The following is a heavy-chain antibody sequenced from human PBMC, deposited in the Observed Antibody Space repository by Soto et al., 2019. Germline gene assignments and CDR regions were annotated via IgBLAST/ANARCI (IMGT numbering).Heavy chain of an antibody. V-gene: IGHV1-46*01. Sequence: ASVKVSCKASGYTSTSYYMHWVRQAPGQGLEWMGIINPSGGSTSYAQKFQGRVTMTRDTSTSTAYMKLSSLRSEDTAVDYCARAGYGGSPEFQHWGQGTLVTVSS. CDR1: GYTSTSYY. CDR2: INPSGGST. CDR3: ARAGYGGSPEFQH. D-gene: IGHD2-15*01. J-gene: IGHJ1*01.